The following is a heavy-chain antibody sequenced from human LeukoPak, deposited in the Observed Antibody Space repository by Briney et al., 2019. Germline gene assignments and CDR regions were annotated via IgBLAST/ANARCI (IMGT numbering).Heavy chain of an antibody. CDR3: ARDVSAAAEEYYFDY. CDR1: GGSISSSSYY. D-gene: IGHD6-13*01. CDR2: IYYSGST. Sequence: SETLSLTCTVSGGSISSSSYYWGWIRQPPGKGLEWIGSIYYSGSTYYNPSLKSRVTISVDTSKNQFSLKLSSVTAADTAVYYCARDVSAAAEEYYFDYWGQGTLVTVSS. V-gene: IGHV4-39*07. J-gene: IGHJ4*02.